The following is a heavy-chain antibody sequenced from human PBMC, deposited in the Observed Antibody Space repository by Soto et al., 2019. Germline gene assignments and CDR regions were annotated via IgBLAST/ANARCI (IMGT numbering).Heavy chain of an antibody. CDR3: ARHEVLTGDAFDI. J-gene: IGHJ3*02. V-gene: IGHV5-51*01. CDR1: GYSFTSYW. CDR2: IYPGDSDT. D-gene: IGHD7-27*01. Sequence: GESLKISCKGSGYSFTSYWIGWVRQMPGKGLEWMGIIYPGDSDTRYSPSFQGQVTISADKSISTAYLQWSSLKASDTAMYYCARHEVLTGDAFDIWGQGTMVTVSS.